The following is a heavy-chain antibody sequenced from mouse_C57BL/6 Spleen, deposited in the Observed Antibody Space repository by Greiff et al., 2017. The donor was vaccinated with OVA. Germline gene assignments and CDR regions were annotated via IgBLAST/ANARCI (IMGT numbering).Heavy chain of an antibody. Sequence: QVQLQQPGAELVKPGASVKLSCKASGYTFTSYWMPWVKQRPGQGLEWIGMIHPNSGSTNYNEKFKSKATLTVDKSSSTAYMQLSSLTSEDSAVYYCARLGSNAMDYWGQGTSVTVSS. D-gene: IGHD1-1*01. CDR2: IHPNSGST. J-gene: IGHJ4*01. CDR3: ARLGSNAMDY. CDR1: GYTFTSYW. V-gene: IGHV1-64*01.